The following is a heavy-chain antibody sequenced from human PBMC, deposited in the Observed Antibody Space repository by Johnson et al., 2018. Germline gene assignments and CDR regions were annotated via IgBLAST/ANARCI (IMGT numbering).Heavy chain of an antibody. Sequence: QVQLQESGPGLVKPSETLSLTCTVSGGSISSYYWSWIRQPPGKGLEWIGYIYYSGSTNYNPSLKSRVTISVDTSKNQFSLKLSSVTAADTAGYYCARARPPGYCSGGSCYPYYYYYYGMDVWGQGTTVTVSS. J-gene: IGHJ6*02. D-gene: IGHD2-15*01. V-gene: IGHV4-59*01. CDR1: GGSISSYY. CDR2: IYYSGST. CDR3: ARARPPGYCSGGSCYPYYYYYYGMDV.